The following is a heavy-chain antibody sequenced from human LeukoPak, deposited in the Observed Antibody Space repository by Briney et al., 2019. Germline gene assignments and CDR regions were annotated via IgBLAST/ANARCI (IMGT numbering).Heavy chain of an antibody. Sequence: PSETLSLTCAVYGGSFSGYYWSWIRQPPGKGLEWIGSIYYSGSTYYNPSLKSRVTISVDTSKNQFSLKLSSVTAADTAVYYCARARITMIRHYMDVWGKGTTVTVSS. D-gene: IGHD3-22*01. V-gene: IGHV4-34*01. CDR3: ARARITMIRHYMDV. CDR2: IYYSGST. J-gene: IGHJ6*03. CDR1: GGSFSGYY.